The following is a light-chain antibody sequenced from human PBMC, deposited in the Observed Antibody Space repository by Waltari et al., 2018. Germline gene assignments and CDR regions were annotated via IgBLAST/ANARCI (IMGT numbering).Light chain of an antibody. V-gene: IGKV3-20*01. CDR1: QSGSSSY. J-gene: IGKJ1*01. CDR3: QQYGSSLPWT. Sequence: EIVLTQSPGTLSLSPGERATLSCRASQSGSSSYLAWYQQKPGQAPRLLIYGASSRATGIPDRFSGSGSGTDFTLTISRLEPEDFAVYYCQQYGSSLPWTFGQGTKVEIK. CDR2: GAS.